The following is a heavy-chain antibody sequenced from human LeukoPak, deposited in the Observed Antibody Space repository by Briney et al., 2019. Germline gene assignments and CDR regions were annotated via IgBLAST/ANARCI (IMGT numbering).Heavy chain of an antibody. CDR3: AKESAEVAVAGTDYYYYGMDV. D-gene: IGHD6-19*01. V-gene: IGHV3-30*18. CDR1: GFTFSSYG. Sequence: GGSLRLSCAASGFTFSSYGMHWVRQAPGKGLEWVAVISYDGGNKYYADSVKGRFTISRDNSKNTLYLQMNSLRAEDTAVYYCAKESAEVAVAGTDYYYYGMDVWGQGTTVTVSS. CDR2: ISYDGGNK. J-gene: IGHJ6*02.